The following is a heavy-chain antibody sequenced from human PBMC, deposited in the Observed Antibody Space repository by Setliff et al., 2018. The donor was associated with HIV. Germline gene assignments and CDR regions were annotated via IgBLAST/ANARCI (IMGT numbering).Heavy chain of an antibody. CDR2: IYSGGST. CDR1: GFTVSSNY. J-gene: IGHJ6*03. Sequence: GGSLRLSCADSGFTVSSNYMSWVRQAPGKGLEWVSVIYSGGSTYYADSVKGRFTISRDNAKNSLDLQMNSLRAEDSALYYCAKDHHGVFYYMDVWGKGTTVTVSS. D-gene: IGHD3-9*01. V-gene: IGHV3-53*05. CDR3: AKDHHGVFYYMDV.